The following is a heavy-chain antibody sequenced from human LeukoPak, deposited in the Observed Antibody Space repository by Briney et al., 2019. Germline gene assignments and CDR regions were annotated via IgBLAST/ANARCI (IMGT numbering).Heavy chain of an antibody. V-gene: IGHV4-34*01. CDR1: GGSFSGYD. Sequence: SETLSLTXAAYGGSFSGYDWRWIRQPPGKGVEWIGEINHSGSTNYNPSLKSRVTISVDTSKNQFSLKLSSVTAADTAVYYCARGGAIFGVVTRYYMDVWGKGTTVTVSS. J-gene: IGHJ6*03. CDR2: INHSGST. D-gene: IGHD3-3*01. CDR3: ARGGAIFGVVTRYYMDV.